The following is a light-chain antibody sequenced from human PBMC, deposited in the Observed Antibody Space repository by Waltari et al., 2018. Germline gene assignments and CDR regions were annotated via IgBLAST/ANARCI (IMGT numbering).Light chain of an antibody. CDR1: QSIGTF. CDR3: QQYNSYSLLT. CDR2: KAS. Sequence: EIVLTQSPGTLSLSPGERVTLSCRASQSIGTFLAWYQQKPGKAPKLLIYKASTLESGVPSRFSGSGSGTEFTLTISSLQPDDFATYYCQQYNSYSLLTFGGGTKVEIK. V-gene: IGKV1-5*03. J-gene: IGKJ4*01.